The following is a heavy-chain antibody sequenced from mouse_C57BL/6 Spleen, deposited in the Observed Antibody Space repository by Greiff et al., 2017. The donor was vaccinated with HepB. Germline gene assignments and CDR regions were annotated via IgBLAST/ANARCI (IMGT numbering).Heavy chain of an antibody. J-gene: IGHJ2*01. CDR1: GYSITSGYY. Sequence: EVKLEESGPGLVKPSQSLSLTCSVTGYSITSGYYWNWIRQFPGNKLEWMGYISDDGSKNYNTSLKNRISITRDTSKNQFFLKLNSVTTEDTATYYCARAPDFDYWGQGTTLTVSS. V-gene: IGHV3-6*01. CDR3: ARAPDFDY. CDR2: ISDDGSK.